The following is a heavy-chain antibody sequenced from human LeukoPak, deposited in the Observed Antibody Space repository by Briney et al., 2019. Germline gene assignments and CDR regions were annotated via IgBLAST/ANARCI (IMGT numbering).Heavy chain of an antibody. CDR1: GFTFSDYY. V-gene: IGHV3-11*06. J-gene: IGHJ3*01. Sequence: GGSQRLSCAASGFTFSDYYMSWTRQAPGKGLEWVSYISSSSSYTNYADSVKGRFTISRDNAKNSLYLQMNSLRAEDTAVYYCARSSGWYGRAFDFWGQGTMVTVSS. D-gene: IGHD6-19*01. CDR3: ARSSGWYGRAFDF. CDR2: ISSSSSYT.